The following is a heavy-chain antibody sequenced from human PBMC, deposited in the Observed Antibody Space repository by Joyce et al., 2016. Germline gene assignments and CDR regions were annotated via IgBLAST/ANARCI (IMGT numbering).Heavy chain of an antibody. J-gene: IGHJ4*02. CDR1: GFAFSRSA. CDR2: ISYDGKNT. CDR3: ARGHYYNSRADGGADY. V-gene: IGHV3-30*04. Sequence: QVQLVESGGGVVQPGRSLRLSCAASGFAFSRSAIHWVRQAPGKGMEWVSVISYDGKNTYYSASVKGRFTISRDNSKNTVSLQMNILRPEDTAVYYCARGHYYNSRADGGADYWGQGTLVTVSS. D-gene: IGHD3-10*01.